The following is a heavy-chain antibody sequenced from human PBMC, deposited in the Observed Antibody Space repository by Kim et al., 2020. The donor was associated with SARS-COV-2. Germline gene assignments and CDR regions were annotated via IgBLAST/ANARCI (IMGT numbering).Heavy chain of an antibody. CDR2: IYYSGTT. CDR1: GGSISSGDYY. CDR3: ARDNDEATLDY. J-gene: IGHJ4*02. Sequence: SETLSLTCTVSGGSISSGDYYWSWIRQNPGKGLEWIGYIYYSGTTYYNASLRSRITISVDTSKNQFSLKLNSVTAADTAVYYCARDNDEATLDYWGQGTLGTVSS. D-gene: IGHD1-1*01. V-gene: IGHV4-31*03.